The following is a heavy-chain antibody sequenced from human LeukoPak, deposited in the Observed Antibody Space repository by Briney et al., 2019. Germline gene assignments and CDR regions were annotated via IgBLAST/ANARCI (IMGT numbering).Heavy chain of an antibody. Sequence: GGSLRLSCAASGFTFSSYSMNWVRQAPGKGLEWVSSISSSSSYIYYADSVKGRFTISRDNAKNSLYLQMNSLRAEDTAVYYCARGLQGGYSSSWNGLFDAFDIWGQGTMVTVSS. CDR1: GFTFSSYS. CDR2: ISSSSSYI. CDR3: ARGLQGGYSSSWNGLFDAFDI. V-gene: IGHV3-21*01. D-gene: IGHD6-13*01. J-gene: IGHJ3*02.